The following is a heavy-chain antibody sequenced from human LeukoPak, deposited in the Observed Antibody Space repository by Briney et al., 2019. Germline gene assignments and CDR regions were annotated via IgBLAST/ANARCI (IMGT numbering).Heavy chain of an antibody. CDR2: INQDGSEE. CDR1: GFTFSSYW. V-gene: IGHV3-7*02. CDR3: ARPYDSNRDHSGYGY. D-gene: IGHD5-12*01. J-gene: IGHJ4*02. Sequence: GGSLTLSCATSGFTFSSYWMSWVRQAPGKGLEWVANINQDGSEEYYVDSVRGRFTISRDNAKNSLYPQMNSLRAEDTAVYYCARPYDSNRDHSGYGYWGRGTLVTVSS.